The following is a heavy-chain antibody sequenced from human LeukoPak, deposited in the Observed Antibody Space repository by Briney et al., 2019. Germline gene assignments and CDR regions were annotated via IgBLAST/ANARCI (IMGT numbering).Heavy chain of an antibody. CDR3: AHISSSWPDY. CDR1: GFTFSSYG. Sequence: GGSLRLSCAASGFTFSSYGMSWVRQAPGKGLEWVSIITGSGAHTYYPDSVKGRFTISRDNSKNTLYLQMNSLRAEDTAVYYCAHISSSWPDYWGQGTLVTVSS. J-gene: IGHJ4*02. V-gene: IGHV3-23*01. D-gene: IGHD6-13*01. CDR2: ITGSGAHT.